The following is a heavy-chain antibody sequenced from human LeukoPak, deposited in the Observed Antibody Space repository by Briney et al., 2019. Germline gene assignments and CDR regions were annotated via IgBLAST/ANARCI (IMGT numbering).Heavy chain of an antibody. CDR1: GYTLTELS. V-gene: IGHV1-24*01. Sequence: ASVKVSCKVSGYTLTELSMHWVRQAPGKGLEWMGGFDPEDGETIYAQKFQGRVTMTEDTSTDTAYMELSSLRPEDTAVYYCAAPQSVYSSAFDRFHHWGQGTLVTVSS. CDR2: FDPEDGET. CDR3: AAPQSVYSSAFDRFHH. D-gene: IGHD6-25*01. J-gene: IGHJ4*02.